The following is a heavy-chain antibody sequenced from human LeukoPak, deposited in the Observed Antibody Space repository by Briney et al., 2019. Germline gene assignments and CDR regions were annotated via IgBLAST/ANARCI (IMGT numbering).Heavy chain of an antibody. CDR1: GFPFSSYG. Sequence: SGGSLRLSCVASGFPFSSYGMHWVRQAPGKGLEWVSAISDGGGTTYYADSVQGRFTISRDYSKNTLFLQMNSLRADDTAVYYCAKVETGDLFRALDYWGQGTLVTVSS. CDR3: AKVETGDLFRALDY. J-gene: IGHJ4*02. CDR2: ISDGGGTT. V-gene: IGHV3-23*01. D-gene: IGHD1-14*01.